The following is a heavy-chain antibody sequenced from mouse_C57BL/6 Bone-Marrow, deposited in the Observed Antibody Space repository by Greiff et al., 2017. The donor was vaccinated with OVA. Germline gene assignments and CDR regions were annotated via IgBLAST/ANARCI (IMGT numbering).Heavy chain of an antibody. Sequence: EVKLMESGGGLVKPGGSLKLSCAASGFTFSDYGMHWVRQAPEKGLAWVAYISSGSSTIYYADTVKGRFTISRDNAKNTLFLQMTSLRSEDTAMYYCAREGLRYGMDYWGQGTSVTVSS. V-gene: IGHV5-17*01. D-gene: IGHD1-1*01. CDR3: AREGLRYGMDY. CDR1: GFTFSDYG. J-gene: IGHJ4*01. CDR2: ISSGSSTI.